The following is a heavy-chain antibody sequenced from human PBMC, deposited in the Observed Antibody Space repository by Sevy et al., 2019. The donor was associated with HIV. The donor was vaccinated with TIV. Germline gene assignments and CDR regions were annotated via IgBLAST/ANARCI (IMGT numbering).Heavy chain of an antibody. CDR3: ASAFYGAGNDDHTNDAFDI. J-gene: IGHJ3*02. CDR2: ISGSGGST. CDR1: GFTFSSYA. D-gene: IGHD3-10*01. Sequence: GGSLRLSCAASGFTFSSYAMSWVRQAPGKGLEWVSAISGSGGSTYYADSVKGRFTISRDNSKNTLYLQMNSLRAEDADVDECASAFYGAGNDDHTNDAFDIWGQGTMVTVSS. V-gene: IGHV3-23*01.